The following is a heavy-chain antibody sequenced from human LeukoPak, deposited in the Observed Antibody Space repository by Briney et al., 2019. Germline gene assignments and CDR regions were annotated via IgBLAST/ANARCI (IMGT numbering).Heavy chain of an antibody. D-gene: IGHD3-3*01. CDR1: GGSISSYY. Sequence: SETLSLTCSVSGGSISSYYWTWLRQAPGKGIEWIGYVYYSVSTNYNPSLKSRVSISQDTSKNQVSLKLGSVTAADTAVYYCTRQESGPYHYMDVWGKGTTVTVSS. CDR3: TRQESGPYHYMDV. J-gene: IGHJ6*03. V-gene: IGHV4-59*08. CDR2: VYYSVST.